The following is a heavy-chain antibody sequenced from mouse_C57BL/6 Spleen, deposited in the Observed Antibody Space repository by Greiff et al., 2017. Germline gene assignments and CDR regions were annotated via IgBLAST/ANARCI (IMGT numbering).Heavy chain of an antibody. J-gene: IGHJ2*01. CDR2: LDPETGGT. D-gene: IGHD1-1*01. V-gene: IGHV1-15*01. CDR3: TRSGLLPAYYFDY. CDR1: GYTFTDYE. Sequence: QVQLQQSGAELVRPGASVTLSCKASGYTFTDYEMHWVKQTPVHGLEWIGALDPETGGTAYNQKFKGKAILTADKSSSTAYMELRSLTSEDSAVYYCTRSGLLPAYYFDYWGQGTTLTVSS.